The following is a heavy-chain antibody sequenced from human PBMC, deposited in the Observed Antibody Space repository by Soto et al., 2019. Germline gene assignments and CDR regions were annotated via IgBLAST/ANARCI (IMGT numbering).Heavy chain of an antibody. CDR3: ARMSGYCSSNSRYTGGIFDY. J-gene: IGHJ4*02. V-gene: IGHV1-69*13. D-gene: IGHD2-2*02. CDR1: GGTFSSYA. Sequence: SVKVSCKASGGTFSSYAISWVRQAPGQGLEWMGGIIPIFGTANYAQKFQGRVTITADESTSTAYMELSSLRSEDTAVYYCARMSGYCSSNSRYTGGIFDYWGQGTLVTFSS. CDR2: IIPIFGTA.